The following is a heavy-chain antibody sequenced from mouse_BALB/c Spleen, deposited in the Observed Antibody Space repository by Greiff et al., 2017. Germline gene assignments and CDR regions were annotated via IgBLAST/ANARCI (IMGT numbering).Heavy chain of an antibody. Sequence: LQQPGSELVRPGASVKLSCKASGYTFTSYWMHWVKQRPGQGLEWIGNIYPGSGSTNYDEKFKSKATLTVDTSSSTAYMQLSSLTSEDSAVYYCTRRIYWGQGTLVTVSA. V-gene: IGHV1S22*01. J-gene: IGHJ3*01. CDR1: GYTFTSYW. CDR3: TRRIY. CDR2: IYPGSGST.